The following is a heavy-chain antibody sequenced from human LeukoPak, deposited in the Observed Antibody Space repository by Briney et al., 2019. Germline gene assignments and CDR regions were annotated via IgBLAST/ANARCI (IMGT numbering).Heavy chain of an antibody. CDR3: ARGRIQLWFDAFDI. CDR1: GFTFSSYS. Sequence: GALRLSCAASGFTFSSYSINWVRQAPGKGLEWLSYISSSSSTIYYADSVKGRFTISRDNAKNSLYLQMNSLRAEDTAVYYCARGRIQLWFDAFDIWGQGTMVTVSS. J-gene: IGHJ3*02. V-gene: IGHV3-48*04. CDR2: ISSSSSTI. D-gene: IGHD5-18*01.